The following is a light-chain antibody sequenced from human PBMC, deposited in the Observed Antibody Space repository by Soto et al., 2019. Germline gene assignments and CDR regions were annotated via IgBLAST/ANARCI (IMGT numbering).Light chain of an antibody. J-gene: IGLJ1*01. CDR2: GNT. CDR1: TSNIGRST. CDR3: ATGNGGVFV. Sequence: QSVLTQPPSASGTPGQRVTISCSGNTSNIGRSTVSWYQQFPGAAPKLLIYGNTQRPLGVPVRFSGSKADTSASLASSGLQSEDEADYYCATGNGGVFVFGIGTKLTVL. V-gene: IGLV1-44*01.